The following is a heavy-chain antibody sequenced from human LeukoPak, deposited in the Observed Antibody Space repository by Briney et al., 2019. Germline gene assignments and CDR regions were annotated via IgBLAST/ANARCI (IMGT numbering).Heavy chain of an antibody. CDR3: ARAGDIVVVPAATQFDY. D-gene: IGHD2-2*01. V-gene: IGHV1-18*04. Sequence: ASVTVSCTASGYTFTIYGISWVRQAPGQGLEWMGWISAYDGNTNYAQKLQGRVTMTTDTSTSTAYMELRSLRSDDTAVYYCARAGDIVVVPAATQFDYWGQGTLVTVSS. CDR2: ISAYDGNT. J-gene: IGHJ4*02. CDR1: GYTFTIYG.